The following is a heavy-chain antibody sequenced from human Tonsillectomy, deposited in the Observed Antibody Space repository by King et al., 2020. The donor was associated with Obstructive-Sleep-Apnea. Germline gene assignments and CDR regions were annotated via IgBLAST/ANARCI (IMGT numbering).Heavy chain of an antibody. CDR1: GFSLRTSGVG. J-gene: IGHJ4*02. D-gene: IGHD5-18*01. V-gene: IGHV2-5*02. CDR2: IYWDDDN. CDR3: APSRYGSHYVGY. Sequence: QITLKESGPTLVKPTQTLTLTCTFSGFSLRTSGVGVGWIRQPPGKALEGLSLIYWDDDNRYSPSLKSRLTITQDTSKNQVVRTLTNMDPVDTATYYFAPSRYGSHYVGYWGQGTRVTVSS.